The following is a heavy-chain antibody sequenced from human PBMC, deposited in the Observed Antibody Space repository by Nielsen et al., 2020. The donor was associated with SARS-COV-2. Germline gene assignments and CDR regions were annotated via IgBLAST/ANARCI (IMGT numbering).Heavy chain of an antibody. J-gene: IGHJ4*02. CDR3: AGIHSSASIDF. D-gene: IGHD6-19*01. CDR2: ILYSRTT. Sequence: SETLSLTCTVSSSPTSPTGFPWVRIRQPPGKGLVWTWSILYSRTTHYNPSLKSRVTISVDTSKNLFSLNLSSVTAAETAVYFCAGIHSSASIDFWGQGTLVTVSS. V-gene: IGHV4-39*02. CDR1: SSPTSPTGFP.